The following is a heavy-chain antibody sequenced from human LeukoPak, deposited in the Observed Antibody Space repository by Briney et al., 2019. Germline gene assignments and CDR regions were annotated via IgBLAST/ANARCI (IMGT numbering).Heavy chain of an antibody. CDR3: ASEDSSGWYGDFDY. D-gene: IGHD6-19*01. Sequence: ASVKVSCKASGGTFSSYAISWVRQAPGQGLEWMGGIIPIFGTANYAQKFQGRVTITADKSTSTAYMELSSLRSEDTAVYYCASEDSSGWYGDFDYWGQGTLVTVSS. V-gene: IGHV1-69*06. CDR2: IIPIFGTA. J-gene: IGHJ4*02. CDR1: GGTFSSYA.